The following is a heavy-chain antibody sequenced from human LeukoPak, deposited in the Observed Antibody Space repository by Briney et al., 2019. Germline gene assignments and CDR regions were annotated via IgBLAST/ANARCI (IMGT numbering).Heavy chain of an antibody. Sequence: SETLSLTCTVSGGSISSYYWSWIRQPPGKGLEWIGYIYYSGSTNYNPSLKSRVTISVDTSKNQFSLKLSSVTAADTAVYYCARGSYDLWLLYWGQGTLVTVSS. CDR3: ARGSYDLWLLY. CDR2: IYYSGST. CDR1: GGSISSYY. J-gene: IGHJ4*02. V-gene: IGHV4-59*01. D-gene: IGHD3-3*01.